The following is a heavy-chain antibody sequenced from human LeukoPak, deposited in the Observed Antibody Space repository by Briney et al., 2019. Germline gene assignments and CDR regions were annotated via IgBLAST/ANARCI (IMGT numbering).Heavy chain of an antibody. J-gene: IGHJ4*02. Sequence: GGSLRLSCAASGFTFSSYWMHWVRQAPGKGLEWVAVISYDGSNKYYADSVKGRFTISRDNSKNTLYLQMNSLRAEDTAVYYCATSSYTGFDYWGQGTLVTVSS. CDR2: ISYDGSNK. D-gene: IGHD2-2*02. V-gene: IGHV3-30-3*01. CDR3: ATSSYTGFDY. CDR1: GFTFSSYW.